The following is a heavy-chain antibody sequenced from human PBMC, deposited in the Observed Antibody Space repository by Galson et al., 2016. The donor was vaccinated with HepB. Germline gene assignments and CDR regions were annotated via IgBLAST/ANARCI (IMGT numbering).Heavy chain of an antibody. V-gene: IGHV1-46*01. J-gene: IGHJ6*02. Sequence: SVKVSCKASGYTFTSYYMHWVRQAPGQGLEWMGIIYPYDGDTTYAQRFQGRVTMTRDTSTSTVYMELSSLRSDDTGVYYCARHQWQPAFYSYAMDVWGQGTTVTVSS. CDR2: IYPYDGDT. D-gene: IGHD6-19*01. CDR1: GYTFTSYY. CDR3: ARHQWQPAFYSYAMDV.